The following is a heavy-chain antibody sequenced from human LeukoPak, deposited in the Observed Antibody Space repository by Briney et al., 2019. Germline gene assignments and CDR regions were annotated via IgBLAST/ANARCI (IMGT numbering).Heavy chain of an antibody. D-gene: IGHD6-19*01. CDR2: ISYDGSNK. Sequence: GGSLRLSCAASGFTFSNYGMHWVRQAPGKGLEWVAVISYDGSNKYYADSVKGRFTISRDTSKNTLYLQMNSLRAEDTAVYYCARGPYSSGSSADYWGQGTLVTVSS. CDR1: GFTFSNYG. J-gene: IGHJ4*02. CDR3: ARGPYSSGSSADY. V-gene: IGHV3-30*03.